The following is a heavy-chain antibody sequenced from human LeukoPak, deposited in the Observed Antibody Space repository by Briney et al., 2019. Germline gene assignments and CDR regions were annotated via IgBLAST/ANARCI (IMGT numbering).Heavy chain of an antibody. V-gene: IGHV4-39*07. D-gene: IGHD4-23*01. CDR2: IYYSGST. CDR3: ARGNYGGKTFDY. Sequence: PSETLSLTCTVSGGSISSSSYYWGWIRQPPGKELEWIGSIYYSGSTYYNPSLKSRVTIPVDTSKNQFSLKLSSVTAADTAVYYCARGNYGGKTFDYWGQGTLVTVSS. J-gene: IGHJ4*02. CDR1: GGSISSSSYY.